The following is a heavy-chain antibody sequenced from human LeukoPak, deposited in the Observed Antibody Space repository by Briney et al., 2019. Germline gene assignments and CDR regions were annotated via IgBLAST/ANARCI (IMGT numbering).Heavy chain of an antibody. V-gene: IGHV3-30*04. CDR2: ISHDDKNR. CDR3: VRDRDTSGWLY. J-gene: IGHJ4*02. D-gene: IGHD6-19*01. CDR1: GFTFTSYA. Sequence: GGSLRLSCAASGFTFTSYAFHWARQAPGKGLEWVTVISHDDKNRYYAGSVKGRFTISRDNSKNTVYLQMNSLRVEDTAVYFCVRDRDTSGWLYWGQGTLVTVSS.